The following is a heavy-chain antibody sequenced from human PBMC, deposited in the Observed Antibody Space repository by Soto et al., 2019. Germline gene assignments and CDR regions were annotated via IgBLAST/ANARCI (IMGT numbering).Heavy chain of an antibody. CDR2: INHSGST. V-gene: IGHV4-34*01. CDR3: ARGDGAAAGPYFDY. D-gene: IGHD6-13*01. Sequence: SETLSITCAVYGGSFSGYYWSWIRQPPGKGLEWIGEINHSGSTNYNPSLKSRVTISVDTSKNQFSLKLSSVTTAGTAVYYCARGDGAAAGPYFDYWGQGTLVTVSS. J-gene: IGHJ4*02. CDR1: GGSFSGYY.